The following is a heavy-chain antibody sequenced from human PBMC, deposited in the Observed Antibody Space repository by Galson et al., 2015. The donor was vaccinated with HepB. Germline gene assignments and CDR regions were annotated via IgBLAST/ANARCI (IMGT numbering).Heavy chain of an antibody. CDR2: INPSGGST. V-gene: IGHV1-46*01. J-gene: IGHJ4*02. CDR3: ARDHGDYRSGWPVDY. CDR1: GYTFTSYY. Sequence: SVKVSCKASGYTFTSYYMHWVRQAPGQGLEWMGIINPSGGSTSYAQKFQGRVTMTRDTSTSTVYMELSSLRSEDTAVYYCARDHGDYRSGWPVDYWGQGTLVTVSS. D-gene: IGHD6-19*01.